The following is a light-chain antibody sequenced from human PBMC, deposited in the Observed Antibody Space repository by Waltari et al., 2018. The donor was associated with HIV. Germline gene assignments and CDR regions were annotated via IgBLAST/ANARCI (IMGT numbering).Light chain of an antibody. Sequence: DIQMTQSPSSLSASVGDRVTITCRASQSISNYLNWYQHKPGKAPKLLIYAASSLQSGVPSRFSGSGSGTDFTLTISSLQPEDFATYYCQQSYNTPPWTFGQGTKVAFK. V-gene: IGKV1-39*01. CDR1: QSISNY. CDR2: AAS. J-gene: IGKJ1*01. CDR3: QQSYNTPPWT.